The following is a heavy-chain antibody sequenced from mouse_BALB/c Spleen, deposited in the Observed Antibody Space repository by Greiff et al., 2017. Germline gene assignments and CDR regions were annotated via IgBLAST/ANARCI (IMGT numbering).Heavy chain of an antibody. V-gene: IGHV3-2*02. D-gene: IGHD1-1*01. CDR1: GYSITSDYA. CDR3: ARLGYYGRDFDY. J-gene: IGHJ2*01. Sequence: EVKLVESGPGLVKPSQSLSLTCTVTGYSITSDYAWNWIRQFPGNKLEWMGYISYSGSTSYNPSLKSRISITRDTSKNQFFLQLNSVTTEDTATYYCARLGYYGRDFDYWGQGTTLTVSS. CDR2: ISYSGST.